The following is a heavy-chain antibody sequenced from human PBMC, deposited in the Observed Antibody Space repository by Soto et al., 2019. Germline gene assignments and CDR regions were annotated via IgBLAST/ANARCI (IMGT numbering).Heavy chain of an antibody. J-gene: IGHJ4*02. CDR2: INSDESST. V-gene: IGHV3-74*01. CDR3: ARATLSSGWFDY. D-gene: IGHD6-19*01. CDR1: EFTFSSYW. Sequence: GGPLRLSCAASEFTFSSYWMHWVRQAPGKGLVWVSRINSDESSTNYADSVKGRFTISRDNAKNTLYLQMDSLRAEDTAVYYCARATLSSGWFDYWGQGTLVTVSS.